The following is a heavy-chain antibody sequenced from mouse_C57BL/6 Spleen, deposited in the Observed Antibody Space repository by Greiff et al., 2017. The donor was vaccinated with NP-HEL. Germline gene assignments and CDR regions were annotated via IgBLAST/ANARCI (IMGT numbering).Heavy chain of an antibody. V-gene: IGHV5-6*01. CDR2: ISSGGSYT. CDR3: ASLTGHDAMDY. J-gene: IGHJ4*01. Sequence: EVKLMESGGDLVKPGGSLKLSCAASGFTFSSYGMSWVRQTPDKRLEWVATISSGGSYTYYPDSVKGRFTISRDNAKNTLYLQMSSLKSEDTAMYYCASLTGHDAMDYWGQGTSVTVSS. CDR1: GFTFSSYG. D-gene: IGHD1-1*01.